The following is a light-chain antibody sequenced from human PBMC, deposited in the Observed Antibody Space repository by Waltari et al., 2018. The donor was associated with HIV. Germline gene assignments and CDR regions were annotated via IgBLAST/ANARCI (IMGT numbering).Light chain of an antibody. J-gene: IGKJ1*01. Sequence: DIKMTQSPSSLSASVGDRVTVTCRASQGIRSDLGWFQQKPGKAPKRLIYVASTLQSGVPSRFSGSGSGTEFTLTISSLQPEDSATYYCLQHNSYPWTFGQWTKVEIK. V-gene: IGKV1-17*01. CDR2: VAS. CDR3: LQHNSYPWT. CDR1: QGIRSD.